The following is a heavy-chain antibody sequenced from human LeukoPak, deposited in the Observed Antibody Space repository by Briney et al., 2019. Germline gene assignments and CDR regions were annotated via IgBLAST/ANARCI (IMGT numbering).Heavy chain of an antibody. D-gene: IGHD4-17*01. CDR2: IIPILGIA. CDR1: GYTFTSYG. J-gene: IGHJ4*02. Sequence: ASVKVSCKASGYTFTSYGISWVRQAPGQGLEWMGRIIPILGIANYAQKFQGRVTITADKSTSTAYMELSSLRSEDTAVYYCARGIYYGDYVYYFDYWGQGTLVTVSS. CDR3: ARGIYYGDYVYYFDY. V-gene: IGHV1-69*04.